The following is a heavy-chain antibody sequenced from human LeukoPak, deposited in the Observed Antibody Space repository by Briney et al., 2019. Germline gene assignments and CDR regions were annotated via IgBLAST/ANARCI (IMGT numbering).Heavy chain of an antibody. CDR3: AKDRGSSGWWDFDY. Sequence: EPGGSLRLSCAASGFTFSSYGMSWVRQAPGKGLEWVSAISGSGGSTYYADSVKGRFTISRDNSKNTLYLQMNSLRAEDTAVYYCAKDRGSSGWWDFDYWGQGTLVTVSS. CDR1: GFTFSSYG. D-gene: IGHD6-19*01. CDR2: ISGSGGST. J-gene: IGHJ4*02. V-gene: IGHV3-23*01.